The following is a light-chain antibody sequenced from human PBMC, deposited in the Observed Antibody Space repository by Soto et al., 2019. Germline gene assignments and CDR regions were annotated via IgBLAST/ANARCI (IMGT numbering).Light chain of an antibody. Sequence: QSVLTQSSSASASLGASVNLTCTLSSGHSNYAIAWHQQQPEKGPRYLMKVESDGSHSKGDGIPDRFSGSSSGAERYLTISSLQSGDEADYYCQTWGTGIQVFGGGTKLTVL. V-gene: IGLV4-69*01. CDR1: SGHSNYA. J-gene: IGLJ3*02. CDR3: QTWGTGIQV. CDR2: VESDGSH.